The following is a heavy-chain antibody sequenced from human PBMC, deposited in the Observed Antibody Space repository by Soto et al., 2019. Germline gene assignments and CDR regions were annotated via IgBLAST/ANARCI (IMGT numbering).Heavy chain of an antibody. V-gene: IGHV3-72*01. CDR3: LKLQSFSARRGYALFFAY. D-gene: IGHD4-4*01. Sequence: VSLSCAGSEYSFRYHEIACVRQCPENRLEWFGRSRDKAQGYSTAYAASVKGRFTTSRDESKNSVYLQMNSLKTEDTAVCYCLKLQSFSARRGYALFFAYWGQ. CDR2: SRDKAQGYST. J-gene: IGHJ4*02. CDR1: EYSFRYHE.